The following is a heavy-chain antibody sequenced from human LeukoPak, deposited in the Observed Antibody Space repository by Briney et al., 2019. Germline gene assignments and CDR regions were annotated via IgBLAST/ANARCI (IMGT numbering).Heavy chain of an antibody. Sequence: PSETLSLTCAVYGGSFSGYYWSWIRQPPGKGLEWIGEINHSGSTNYNPSLKSRVTISVDTSKNQFSLKLSSVTAADTAVYYCARGSPNASPGVDYYGMDVWGQGTTVTVSS. J-gene: IGHJ6*02. CDR1: GGSFSGYY. V-gene: IGHV4-34*01. CDR3: ARGSPNASPGVDYYGMDV. D-gene: IGHD3-10*01. CDR2: INHSGST.